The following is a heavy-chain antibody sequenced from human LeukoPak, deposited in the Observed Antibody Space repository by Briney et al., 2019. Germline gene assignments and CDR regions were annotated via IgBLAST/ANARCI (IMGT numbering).Heavy chain of an antibody. CDR1: GFSISSDYY. J-gene: IGHJ1*01. Sequence: SETLSLTCNVLGFSISSDYYWGWIRQPPGEGLEWTATIYHDGSTYYNPSLKGRVIISLDTSKNQFSLTLTYVTAADTAVYYCASDYYDSSGREYFQHWGQGTLVTVSS. D-gene: IGHD3-22*01. CDR3: ASDYYDSSGREYFQH. CDR2: IYHDGST. V-gene: IGHV4-38-2*02.